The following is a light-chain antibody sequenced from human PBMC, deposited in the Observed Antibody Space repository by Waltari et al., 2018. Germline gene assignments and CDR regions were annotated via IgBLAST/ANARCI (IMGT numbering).Light chain of an antibody. J-gene: IGLJ3*02. Sequence: QPVLTQPPSVSGTPGQRVTISCSGRASNIGGTLVNLYQQLPGKAPKLLIYRSDLRPSGVPDRFSASKSGTSASLAISGLQSEDEADYICASWDDSLNGHWVFGGGTKVTVL. CDR1: ASNIGGTL. CDR2: RSD. V-gene: IGLV1-44*01. CDR3: ASWDDSLNGHWV.